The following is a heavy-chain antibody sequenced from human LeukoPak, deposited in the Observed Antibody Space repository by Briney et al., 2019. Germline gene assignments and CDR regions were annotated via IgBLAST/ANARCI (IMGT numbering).Heavy chain of an antibody. D-gene: IGHD3-10*01. CDR2: ISGGGGST. CDR3: AKHRGAIAMIRRVIIPFDP. Sequence: GGSLRLSCVASGFTFSNYAMSWVRQAPGKGLEWLSAISGGGGSTNYADSVKGRFTISRDNAKNTVYLQMNSLRDVDTAVYYCAKHRGAIAMIRRVIIPFDPWGQGTLVTVSS. J-gene: IGHJ5*02. CDR1: GFTFSNYA. V-gene: IGHV3-23*01.